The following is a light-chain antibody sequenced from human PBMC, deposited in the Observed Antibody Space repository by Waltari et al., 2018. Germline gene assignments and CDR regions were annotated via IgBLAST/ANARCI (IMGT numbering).Light chain of an antibody. Sequence: EIVMTQSPATLSVSPGERATLSCRASPSVSSNLAWYQQKPGPAPRRLIHGASTRATGIPARFSGSGSGTEFTLTISSLQSEDFAVYYCQQYNNWPPGAFGQGTKVEIK. CDR3: QQYNNWPPGA. J-gene: IGKJ1*01. V-gene: IGKV3-15*01. CDR1: PSVSSN. CDR2: GAS.